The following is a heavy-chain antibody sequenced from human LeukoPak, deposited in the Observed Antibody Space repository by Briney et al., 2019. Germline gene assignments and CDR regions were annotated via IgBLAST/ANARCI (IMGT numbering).Heavy chain of an antibody. D-gene: IGHD6-19*01. CDR2: IYYSGST. CDR3: ARWVVSGWYYYGMDV. J-gene: IGHJ6*02. CDR1: GGSISSYY. Sequence: SETLSLTCTVSGGSISSYYWSWIRQPPGKGLEWIGYIYYSGSTNYNPSLKSRVTISVDTSKIQFSLKLSSVTAADTAVYYCARWVVSGWYYYGMDVWGQGTTVTVSS. V-gene: IGHV4-59*01.